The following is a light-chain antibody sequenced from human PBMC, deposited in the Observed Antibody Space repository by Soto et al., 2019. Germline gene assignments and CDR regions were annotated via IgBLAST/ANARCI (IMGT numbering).Light chain of an antibody. CDR2: AAS. CDR3: QHFNYCPT. J-gene: IGKJ1*01. CDR1: QSVINN. Sequence: EIVMTQSPATLSVSPGERATLSCRASQSVINNLAWYQQKPGQAPRLVIYAASTRATSFPARFSDSGSGTEFTLTIDSSQSEDFAIYYCQHFNYCPTFGQGTKVDIK. V-gene: IGKV3-15*01.